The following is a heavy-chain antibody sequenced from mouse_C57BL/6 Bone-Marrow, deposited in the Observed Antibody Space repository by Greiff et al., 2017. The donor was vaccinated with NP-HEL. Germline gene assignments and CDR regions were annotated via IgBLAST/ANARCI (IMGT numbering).Heavy chain of an antibody. CDR2: IYPGSGNT. V-gene: IGHV1-76*01. Sequence: QVQLQQSGAELVRPGASVKLSCKASGYTFTDYYIHWVKQRPGQGLEWIARIYPGSGNTYYNEKFKGKATLTAEKSSSTAYMQLSSLTSEDSAVYFCARSEYFDGWGAEATVTVSS. J-gene: IGHJ1*01. CDR3: ARSEYFDG. CDR1: GYTFTDYY.